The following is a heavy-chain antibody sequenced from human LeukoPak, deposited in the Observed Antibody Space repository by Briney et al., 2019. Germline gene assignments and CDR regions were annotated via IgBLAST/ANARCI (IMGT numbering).Heavy chain of an antibody. J-gene: IGHJ4*02. D-gene: IGHD2-15*01. Sequence: SGPTLVNPPQTLTLTCTFSGFSLSTSGMFVSWLRQPPGRALEWLARLDWDGDKFYRTSLKPRLTISKDTSKNQVVLTMTNMDPVDTATYYCARMVVGTIDYWGQGILVTVSS. CDR3: ARMVVGTIDY. CDR1: GFSLSTSGMF. V-gene: IGHV2-70*17. CDR2: LDWDGDK.